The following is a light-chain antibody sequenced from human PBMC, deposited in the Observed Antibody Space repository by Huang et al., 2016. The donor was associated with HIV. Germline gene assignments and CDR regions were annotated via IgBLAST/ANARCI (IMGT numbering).Light chain of an antibody. Sequence: EIMLTQSPGTLSLSPGERTTLSCRASQSVSSNYLAWYQQKPGQAPRLLIYGASSRATGIPDRFSGSGSGTDFTLTISRLEPEDFAVYFCQQYVTSPWTFGQGTKVELK. CDR2: GAS. CDR3: QQYVTSPWT. V-gene: IGKV3-20*01. CDR1: QSVSSNY. J-gene: IGKJ1*01.